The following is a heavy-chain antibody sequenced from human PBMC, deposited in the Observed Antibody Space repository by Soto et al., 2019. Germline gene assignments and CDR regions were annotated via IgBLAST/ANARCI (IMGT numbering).Heavy chain of an antibody. D-gene: IGHD2-15*01. Sequence: ASVKVFCKASGYTFTSYGISWVRQAPGQGLEWMGWISAYNGNTNYAQKLQGRVTMTTDTSTSTAYMELRSLRSDDTAVYYCARLDCSGGSCLLGFGAFDIWGQGTMVTVSS. J-gene: IGHJ3*02. CDR3: ARLDCSGGSCLLGFGAFDI. V-gene: IGHV1-18*01. CDR1: GYTFTSYG. CDR2: ISAYNGNT.